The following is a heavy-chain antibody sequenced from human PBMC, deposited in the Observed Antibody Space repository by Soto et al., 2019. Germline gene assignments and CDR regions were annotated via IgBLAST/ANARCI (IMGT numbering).Heavy chain of an antibody. V-gene: IGHV1-46*01. Sequence: GASVKVSCKASGYTFTMSYIHWVRQAPGQGLEWMGIINPSGGSTIYAQKFQGRVTMTRDTSTSTVYMELSSLTSEDTAVYYCARRYCSGSSCYYFDFWGQGTLIAVSS. CDR2: INPSGGST. CDR3: ARRYCSGSSCYYFDF. CDR1: GYTFTMSY. D-gene: IGHD2-15*01. J-gene: IGHJ4*02.